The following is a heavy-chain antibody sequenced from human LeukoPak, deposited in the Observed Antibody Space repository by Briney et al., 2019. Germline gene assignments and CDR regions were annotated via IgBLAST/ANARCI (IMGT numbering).Heavy chain of an antibody. CDR2: ISYDGSNK. CDR3: AREGREGAFDI. J-gene: IGHJ3*02. Sequence: GGSLRLSCAASGFTFSDYGMHWVRQAPGKGLEWVAVISYDGSNKYYADSVKGRFTISRDNSKNTLYLQMNSLRAEDTAVYYCAREGREGAFDIWGQGTMVTVSS. CDR1: GFTFSDYG. V-gene: IGHV3-30*03. D-gene: IGHD1-26*01.